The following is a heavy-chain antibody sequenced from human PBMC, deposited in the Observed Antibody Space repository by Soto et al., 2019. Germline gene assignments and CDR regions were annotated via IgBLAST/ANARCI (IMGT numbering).Heavy chain of an antibody. V-gene: IGHV3-15*01. CDR1: GFTFSNAW. D-gene: IGHD3-22*01. Sequence: GGSLRLSCSASGFTFSNAWMSWVRQAPGKGLEWVGRIKSKTDGGTTDYAAPVKGRFTISRDDSKNTLYLQMNSLKTEDTAVYYWTTRITMIGVVIYGWGQGTLVTVPS. CDR3: TTRITMIGVVIYG. J-gene: IGHJ4*02. CDR2: IKSKTDGGTT.